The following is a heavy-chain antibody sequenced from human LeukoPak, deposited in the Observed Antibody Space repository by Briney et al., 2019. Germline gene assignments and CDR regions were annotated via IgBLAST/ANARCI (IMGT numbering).Heavy chain of an antibody. Sequence: PGGSLRLSCAASGFTFSSYWMSWVRQAPGKGLEWVANIKQDGSEKYCVDSVKGRFTISRDNAKNSLYLQMNSLRAEDTAVYYCARGRSGDILTGYYHLYFDYWGQGTLVTVSS. J-gene: IGHJ4*02. CDR1: GFTFSSYW. CDR2: IKQDGSEK. D-gene: IGHD3-9*01. V-gene: IGHV3-7*01. CDR3: ARGRSGDILTGYYHLYFDY.